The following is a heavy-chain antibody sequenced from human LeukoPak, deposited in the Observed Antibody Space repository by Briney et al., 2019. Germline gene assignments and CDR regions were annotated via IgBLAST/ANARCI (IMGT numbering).Heavy chain of an antibody. CDR3: ASRGLRLGRRDWGY. CDR2: INHSGST. Sequence: SETLSLTCAVYGGSFSGYYWSWIRQPPGKGLEWIGEINHSGSTNYNPSLKSRVTISVDTSKNQFSLKLSSVTAADTAVYYCASRGLRLGRRDWGYWGQGTLVTVSS. CDR1: GGSFSGYY. J-gene: IGHJ4*02. V-gene: IGHV4-34*01. D-gene: IGHD3-16*01.